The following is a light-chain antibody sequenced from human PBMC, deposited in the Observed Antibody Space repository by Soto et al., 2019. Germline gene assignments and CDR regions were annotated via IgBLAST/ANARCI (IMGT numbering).Light chain of an antibody. J-gene: IGKJ5*01. CDR1: QYISNW. V-gene: IGKV1-12*01. CDR2: GAT. Sequence: DIQMTQSPSNVSASIGDRVSISCRSSQYISNWLAWYQQKPGRAPKLLIYGATTLQTGVPSRFSGSVSGTDFTLTISSLQPDDFATYFCQQTNTYPPDFGQGTRLDMK. CDR3: QQTNTYPPD.